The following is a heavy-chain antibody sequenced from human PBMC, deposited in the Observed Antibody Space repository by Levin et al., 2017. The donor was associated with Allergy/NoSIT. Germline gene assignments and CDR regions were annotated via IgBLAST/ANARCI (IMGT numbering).Heavy chain of an antibody. V-gene: IGHV4-39*01. J-gene: IGHJ5*02. CDR3: ASRTYRA. Sequence: GSLRLSCTVSGGSISSSTYYWGWIRQPPGTGLEWIGSIFYSGGTYYNPSLRSRITISVDTSKNQFSLKLRSVTAADTAVYYCASRTYRAWGQGTLVTVSS. CDR2: IFYSGGT. D-gene: IGHD3-16*02. CDR1: GGSISSSTYY.